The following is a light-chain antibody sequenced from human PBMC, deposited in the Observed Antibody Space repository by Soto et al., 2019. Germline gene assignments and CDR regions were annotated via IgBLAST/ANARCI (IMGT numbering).Light chain of an antibody. CDR3: PQSYSTPRT. J-gene: IGKJ1*01. CDR2: AAS. Sequence: DIQMTPSPSSLSASVGDRVTITCRASQSISSYLNWYQQKPGKAPKLLIYAASSLQSGVPSRFSGSGSGTDFTLTISSLQPVDFATYYSPQSYSTPRTFVQGTKVDIK. CDR1: QSISSY. V-gene: IGKV1-39*01.